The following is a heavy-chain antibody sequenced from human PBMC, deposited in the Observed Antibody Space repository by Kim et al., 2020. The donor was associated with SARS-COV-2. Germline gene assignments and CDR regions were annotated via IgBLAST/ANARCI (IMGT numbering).Heavy chain of an antibody. Sequence: SETLSLTCTVSGGSISSSSYYWGWIRQPPGKGLEWIGCIYYSGSTYYNPSLKSRVTISVDTSKNQFSLKLSSVTAAATAVYYCARQARRGHIVARHDCFDPGGQGTLVTVSS. V-gene: IGHV4-39*01. CDR2: IYYSGST. D-gene: IGHD2-15*01. J-gene: IGHJ5*02. CDR3: ARQARRGHIVARHDCFDP. CDR1: GGSISSSSYY.